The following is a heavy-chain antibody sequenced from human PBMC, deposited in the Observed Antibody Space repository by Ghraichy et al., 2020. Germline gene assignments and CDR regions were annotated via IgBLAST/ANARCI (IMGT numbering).Heavy chain of an antibody. CDR2: ISSSGSTI. J-gene: IGHJ6*02. CDR3: ARDKSGVLPRYGMDV. D-gene: IGHD3-10*01. V-gene: IGHV3-48*03. CDR1: GFTFSSYE. Sequence: GGSLRLSCAASGFTFSSYEMNWVRQAPGKGLEWVSYISSSGSTIYYADSVKGRFTISRDNAKNSLYLQMNSLRAEDTAVYYCARDKSGVLPRYGMDVWGQGTTVTVSS.